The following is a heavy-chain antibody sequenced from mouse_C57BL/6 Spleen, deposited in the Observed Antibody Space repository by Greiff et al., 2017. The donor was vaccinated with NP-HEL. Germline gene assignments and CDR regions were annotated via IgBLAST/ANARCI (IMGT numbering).Heavy chain of an antibody. CDR2: INPNNGGT. V-gene: IGHV1-22*01. Sequence: VQLKQSGPELVKPGASVKMSCKASGYTFTDYNMHWVKQSHGKSLEWIGYINPNNGGTSYNQKFKGKATLTVNKSSSTAYMELRSLTSEDSAVYYCARSKYGNIAWFAYWGQGTLVTVSA. CDR1: GYTFTDYN. J-gene: IGHJ3*01. D-gene: IGHD2-10*02. CDR3: ARSKYGNIAWFAY.